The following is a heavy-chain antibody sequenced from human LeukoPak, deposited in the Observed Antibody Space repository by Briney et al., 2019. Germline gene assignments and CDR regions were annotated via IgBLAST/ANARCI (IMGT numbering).Heavy chain of an antibody. CDR2: IWYDESNK. J-gene: IGHJ5*02. Sequence: GGSLRLSCAASGFTFSSYGMHWVRQAPGKGMEWVAVIWYDESNKYYADSVKGRFTISRDNSKNTLYLQMNSLRAEDTAVYYCAREPGYSSGWYALDPWGQGTLVTVSS. CDR3: AREPGYSSGWYALDP. CDR1: GFTFSSYG. D-gene: IGHD6-19*01. V-gene: IGHV3-33*01.